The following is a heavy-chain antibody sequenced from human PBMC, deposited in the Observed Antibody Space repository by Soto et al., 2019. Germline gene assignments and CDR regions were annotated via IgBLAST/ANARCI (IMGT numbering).Heavy chain of an antibody. V-gene: IGHV3-23*01. D-gene: IGHD1-26*01. J-gene: IGHJ6*04. Sequence: GGSLRLSCAASGFTFSSYAMSWVRQAPGKGLEWVSAISGSGGSTYYADSVKGRFTISRDNSKNTLYLQMNSLRAEDTAVYYCASSGWELLRRFYYYGMDAWGKETTVTLSS. CDR1: GFTFSSYA. CDR3: ASSGWELLRRFYYYGMDA. CDR2: ISGSGGST.